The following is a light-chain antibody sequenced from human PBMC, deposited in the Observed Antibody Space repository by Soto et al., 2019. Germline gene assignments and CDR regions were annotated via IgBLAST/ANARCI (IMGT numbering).Light chain of an antibody. Sequence: EIVLTQSPGTLSLSPGERATLSCRASQSVAGDSVAWYQQKPGQAPRLLIYAASSRATGIPDRFSGSGSGTDFTLTSNILEPEDFAVYYCQQYGNSLWTFGQGTKVDLK. CDR1: QSVAGDS. CDR2: AAS. CDR3: QQYGNSLWT. V-gene: IGKV3-20*01. J-gene: IGKJ1*01.